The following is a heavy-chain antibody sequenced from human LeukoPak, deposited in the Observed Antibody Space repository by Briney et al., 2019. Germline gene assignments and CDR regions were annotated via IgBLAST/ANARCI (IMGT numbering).Heavy chain of an antibody. D-gene: IGHD6-13*01. CDR3: ARSPYSGSWYYYYYGMDV. J-gene: IGHJ6*02. CDR2: TYYRSKWYN. Sequence: SQTLSLTFAISGDSVSSNSAAWNWIRQSPSRGLEWLGRTYYRSKWYNDYAVSVKSRITINPDTSKNQFSLQLNSVTPEDTAVYYCARSPYSGSWYYYYYGMDVWGQGTTVTVSS. CDR1: GDSVSSNSAA. V-gene: IGHV6-1*01.